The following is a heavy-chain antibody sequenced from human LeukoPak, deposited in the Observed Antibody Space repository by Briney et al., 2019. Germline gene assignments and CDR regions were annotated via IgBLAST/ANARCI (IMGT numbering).Heavy chain of an antibody. CDR1: GDSVSSNSAA. V-gene: IGHV6-1*01. CDR2: TYYRSRWYN. Sequence: SQTLSLTRAISGDSVSSNSAAWNWIRQSPSRGLEWLGRTYYRSRWYNDYAVSVKSRITINPDTSKNQFSLQLNSVTPEDTAVYYCARESYSGYDGGTLDYWGQGTLVTVSS. J-gene: IGHJ4*02. CDR3: ARESYSGYDGGTLDY. D-gene: IGHD5-12*01.